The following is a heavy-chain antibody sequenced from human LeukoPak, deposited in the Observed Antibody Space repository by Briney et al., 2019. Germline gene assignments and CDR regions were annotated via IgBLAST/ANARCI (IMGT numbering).Heavy chain of an antibody. CDR3: AREYGDTNYYYYGMDV. Sequence: ASVKVPCKASGYTFTSYGISWVRQAPGQGLEWMGWISAYNGNTNYAQKLQGRVTMTTDTSTSTAYMELRSLRSDDTAVYYCAREYGDTNYYYYGMDVWGQGTTVTVSS. D-gene: IGHD4-17*01. CDR2: ISAYNGNT. J-gene: IGHJ6*02. V-gene: IGHV1-18*01. CDR1: GYTFTSYG.